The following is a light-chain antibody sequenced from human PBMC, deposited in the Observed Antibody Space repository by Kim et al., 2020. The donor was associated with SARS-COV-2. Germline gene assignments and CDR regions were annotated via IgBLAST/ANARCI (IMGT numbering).Light chain of an antibody. Sequence: PGERTTPPCRSNQRVRNAYLALYQQKPGQAPRLLIYDASSRATGIPDRLSGSGSGTDFTLTISRLEPEDFAVYYCQQYTGSPITFGQGTRLEIK. CDR2: DAS. CDR3: QQYTGSPIT. V-gene: IGKV3-20*01. CDR1: QRVRNAY. J-gene: IGKJ5*01.